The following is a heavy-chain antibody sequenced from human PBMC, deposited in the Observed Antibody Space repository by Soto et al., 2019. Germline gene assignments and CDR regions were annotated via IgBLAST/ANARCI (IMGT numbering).Heavy chain of an antibody. J-gene: IGHJ3*02. D-gene: IGHD6-19*01. CDR1: GFTFDDDA. Sequence: EVQLVESGGGLVQPGRSLRLSCAASGFTFDDDAMHWVRQAPGKGLEWVSGISWNSGSIGYADSVKGRFTISRDNAKNSLYLQRNSLRAEDTALYYCAKDPGYSSGWSAFDTWGQGTMVTVSS. CDR3: AKDPGYSSGWSAFDT. V-gene: IGHV3-9*01. CDR2: ISWNSGSI.